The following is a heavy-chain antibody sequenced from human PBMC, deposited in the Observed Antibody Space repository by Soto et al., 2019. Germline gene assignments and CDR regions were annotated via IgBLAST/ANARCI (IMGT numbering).Heavy chain of an antibody. CDR3: ATSLWFGTQPEI. D-gene: IGHD3-10*01. J-gene: IGHJ4*02. CDR1: GGSFSNNY. V-gene: IGHV4-34*01. CDR2: ISPSGTT. Sequence: SETLSLTCAVYGGSFSNNYWTWFRQPPGKGLEWIGEISPSGTTKYIPSLKSRGTISVDTSRKQFFLKVTSVSAADTAVYYCATSLWFGTQPEIWGQGTLVTVYS.